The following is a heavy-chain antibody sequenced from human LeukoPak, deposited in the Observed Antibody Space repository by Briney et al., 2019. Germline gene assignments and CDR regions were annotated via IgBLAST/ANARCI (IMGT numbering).Heavy chain of an antibody. CDR3: ARDRGKGYIDY. D-gene: IGHD5-24*01. CDR2: IIPIFGTA. J-gene: IGHJ4*02. CDR1: GYTFTTYG. V-gene: IGHV1-69*13. Sequence: SVKVSCKASGYTFTTYGFSWVRQAPGQGLEWMGGIIPIFGTANYAQKFQGRVTITADESTSTAYMELSSLRSEDTAVYYCARDRGKGYIDYWGQGTLVTVSS.